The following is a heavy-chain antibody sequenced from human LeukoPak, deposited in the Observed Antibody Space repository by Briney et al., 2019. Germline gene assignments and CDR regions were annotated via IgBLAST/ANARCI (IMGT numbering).Heavy chain of an antibody. D-gene: IGHD3-3*02. Sequence: GGSLRLSCAASGFTVSNYYMNWVRQAPGRGLEWVSVVYSGGSTNYADSVRGRFTISRDNSKNTLYLQMNSLRAEDTAVYYCARGHIRYYFDYWGQGTLVTVSS. CDR3: ARGHIRYYFDY. J-gene: IGHJ4*02. CDR2: VYSGGST. V-gene: IGHV3-66*01. CDR1: GFTVSNYY.